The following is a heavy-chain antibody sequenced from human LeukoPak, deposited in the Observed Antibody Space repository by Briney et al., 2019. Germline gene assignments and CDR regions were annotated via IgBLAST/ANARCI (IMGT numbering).Heavy chain of an antibody. J-gene: IGHJ4*02. Sequence: SETLSLTCAVYGGSFSGYYWSWNRQPPGKGLEWIGEINHSGSTNYNPSLKSRVTISVDTSKNQFSLKLSSVTAADTAVYYCARLVPAAYFDYWGQGTLVTVSS. D-gene: IGHD2-2*01. CDR1: GGSFSGYY. CDR3: ARLVPAAYFDY. V-gene: IGHV4-34*01. CDR2: INHSGST.